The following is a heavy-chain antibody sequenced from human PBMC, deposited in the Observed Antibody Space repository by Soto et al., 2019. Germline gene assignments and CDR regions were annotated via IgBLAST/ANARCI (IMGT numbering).Heavy chain of an antibody. J-gene: IGHJ4*02. D-gene: IGHD3-3*01. CDR1: GGTFSSYA. V-gene: IGHV1-69*06. CDR3: ARDRYPYYDFWSGYYRCFDY. CDR2: IIPIFGTA. Sequence: ASVKVSCKASGGTFSSYAISWVRQAPGQGLEWMGGIIPIFGTANYAQKFQGRVTITADKSTSTAYMELSSLRSEDTAVYYCARDRYPYYDFWSGYYRCFDYWGQGTLVTVSS.